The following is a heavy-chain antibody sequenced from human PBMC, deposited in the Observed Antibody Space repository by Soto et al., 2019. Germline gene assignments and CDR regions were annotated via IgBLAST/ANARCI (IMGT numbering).Heavy chain of an antibody. CDR1: GYIFTNYG. J-gene: IGHJ5*02. CDR2: ISAYNGNT. Sequence: GYSVKVSCKASGYIFTNYGISWVRQAPGQGLEWMGWISAYNGNTDYAQKLQGRVTMATDTSTSTAYMELRSLRSDDTAVYYCARDRLVSSGWYILGDYNWFDPWGQGTQVTVYS. V-gene: IGHV1-18*04. CDR3: ARDRLVSSGWYILGDYNWFDP. D-gene: IGHD6-19*01.